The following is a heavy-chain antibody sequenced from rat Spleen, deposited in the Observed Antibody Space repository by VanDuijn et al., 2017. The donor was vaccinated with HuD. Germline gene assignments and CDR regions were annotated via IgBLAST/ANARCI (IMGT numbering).Heavy chain of an antibody. CDR3: ARAPGNGYVMDA. Sequence: QVQLKESGPGLVQPSQTLSLTCTVSGFSLTSNGVSWVRQPPGKGLEWMGVMWRGGSTEYNSALKSRLSISRDTSKNHIFLKMNSLLSEDTATYHCARAPGNGYVMDAWGQGASVTVSS. CDR1: GFSLTSNG. CDR2: MWRGGST. D-gene: IGHD5-1*01. V-gene: IGHV2-4*01. J-gene: IGHJ4*01.